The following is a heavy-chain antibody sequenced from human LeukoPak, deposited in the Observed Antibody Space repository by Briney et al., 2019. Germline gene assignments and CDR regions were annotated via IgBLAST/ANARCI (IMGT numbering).Heavy chain of an antibody. J-gene: IGHJ3*02. D-gene: IGHD2-15*01. CDR1: DYSISSNYY. CDR3: AIPYCSGGSCHESASGGAFDI. Sequence: SEPLSLTCTVSDYSISSNYYWAWIRQPPGKGLEWIGTIYHSGSTYYSPSLKSRVTISVDTSKNQFSLKLSSVTAADTAVYYCAIPYCSGGSCHESASGGAFDIWGQGTMVTVSS. V-gene: IGHV4-38-2*02. CDR2: IYHSGST.